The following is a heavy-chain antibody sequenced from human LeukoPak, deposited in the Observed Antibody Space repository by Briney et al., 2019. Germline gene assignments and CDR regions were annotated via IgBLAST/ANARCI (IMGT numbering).Heavy chain of an antibody. CDR2: IYYSGST. J-gene: IGHJ4*02. D-gene: IGHD3-3*01. CDR1: GGSISSGDYY. V-gene: IGHV4-30-4*08. Sequence: SETLSLTCTVSGGSISSGDYYWSWIRQPPGKGLEWIGYIYYSGSTYFNPSLKSRVTISVDTSKNQFSLKLSSVTAADTPVYYCSRGGDDFWSGSKLGYWGQGTLVTVSS. CDR3: SRGGDDFWSGSKLGY.